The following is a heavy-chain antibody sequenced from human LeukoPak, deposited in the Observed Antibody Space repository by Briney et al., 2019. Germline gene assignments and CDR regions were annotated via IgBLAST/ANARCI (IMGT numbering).Heavy chain of an antibody. CDR2: ISGSGGST. D-gene: IGHD2-21*02. CDR1: GFTFSSYA. V-gene: IGHV3-23*01. Sequence: GGSLRLSCAASGFTFSSYAMSWVRQAPGKGLEWVSAISGSGGSTYYADSVKGRSTISRDNSKNTLYLQMNSLRAEDTAVYYCVKLRIVVVTASTFDYWGQGTLVTVSS. J-gene: IGHJ4*02. CDR3: VKLRIVVVTASTFDY.